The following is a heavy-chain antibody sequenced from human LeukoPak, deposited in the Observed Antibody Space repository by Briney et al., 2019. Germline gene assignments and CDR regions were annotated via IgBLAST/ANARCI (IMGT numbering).Heavy chain of an antibody. D-gene: IGHD3-10*01. CDR3: AKDIFSPRVLWFGTHYYGMDV. CDR2: ISSSSSYI. Sequence: GGSLRLSCAASGFTFSSYSMNWVRQAPGKGLEWVSSISSSSSYIYYADSVKGRFTISRDNAKNSLYLQMNSLRAEDTALYYCAKDIFSPRVLWFGTHYYGMDVWGQGTTVTVSS. V-gene: IGHV3-21*04. CDR1: GFTFSSYS. J-gene: IGHJ6*02.